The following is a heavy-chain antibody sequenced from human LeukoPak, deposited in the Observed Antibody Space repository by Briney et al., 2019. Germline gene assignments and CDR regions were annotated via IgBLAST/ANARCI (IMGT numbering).Heavy chain of an antibody. Sequence: PGGSLRLSCAASGFTFSSSAMSWVRQAPGKGLEWVSGIGGSGGSTYYADSVKGRFTISRDNSKNTLYLQMNSLRAEDTALYYCAKAGSIRFDYWGQGTLVTVSS. CDR2: IGGSGGST. CDR3: AKAGSIRFDY. V-gene: IGHV3-23*01. J-gene: IGHJ4*02. CDR1: GFTFSSSA. D-gene: IGHD1-26*01.